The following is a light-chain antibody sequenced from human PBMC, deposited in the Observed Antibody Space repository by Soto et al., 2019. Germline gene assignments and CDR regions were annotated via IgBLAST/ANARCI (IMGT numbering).Light chain of an antibody. V-gene: IGLV2-11*01. CDR1: SSDVGAYKY. Sequence: QSALTQPRSVSASPGRSVTISCTGTSSDVGAYKYVSWYQQHPGRAPRLVLYDVSNRPSGVPDRISGSKSGNTASLTISGLQSEDEADYYCSSYAGNFRPVFGTGTKVTVL. CDR2: DVS. CDR3: SSYAGNFRPV. J-gene: IGLJ1*01.